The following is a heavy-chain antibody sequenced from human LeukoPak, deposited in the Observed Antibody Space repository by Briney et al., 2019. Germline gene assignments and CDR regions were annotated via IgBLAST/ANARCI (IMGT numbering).Heavy chain of an antibody. CDR2: VSYDGSNK. CDR1: GFTFSSYG. J-gene: IGHJ4*02. Sequence: GSLRLSCAASGFTFSSYGMHWVRQAPGKGLEWVAVVSYDGSNKYYADSVKGRFTISRDNSKNTLYLQMNSLRAEDTAVYYCAKGVHSTTVVARGLEGADYWGQGTLVIVSS. V-gene: IGHV3-30*18. CDR3: AKGVHSTTVVARGLEGADY. D-gene: IGHD4-11*01.